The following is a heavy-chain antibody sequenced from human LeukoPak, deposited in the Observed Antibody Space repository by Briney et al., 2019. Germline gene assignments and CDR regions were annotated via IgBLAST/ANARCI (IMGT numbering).Heavy chain of an antibody. D-gene: IGHD1-26*01. CDR2: ISGSGGST. CDR1: GFTFSSYA. V-gene: IGHV3-23*01. CDR3: AKGGEYSGSSYYFDY. Sequence: GGSLRLSCAASGFTFSSYAMSWVRQAPGKGLEWVSAISGSGGSTYYADSVKGRFTISRDNSKNTLYLQMNSLRAEDTAVYYCAKGGEYSGSSYYFDYWGQGTLVTVSS. J-gene: IGHJ4*02.